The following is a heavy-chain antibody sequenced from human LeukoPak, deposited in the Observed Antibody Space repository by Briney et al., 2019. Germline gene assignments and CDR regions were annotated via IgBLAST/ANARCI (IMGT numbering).Heavy chain of an antibody. CDR1: GFTFSSYG. CDR3: AKDVRAWFGEAFDY. Sequence: GGSLRLSCAASGFTFSSYGMSWVRQAPGKGLEWVSSISGSGGSTFYADSVKGRFTISRDNSKNTLYLQMNSLRAEDTAVYYCAKDVRAWFGEAFDYWGQGTLVTVSS. J-gene: IGHJ4*02. V-gene: IGHV3-23*01. D-gene: IGHD3-10*01. CDR2: ISGSGGST.